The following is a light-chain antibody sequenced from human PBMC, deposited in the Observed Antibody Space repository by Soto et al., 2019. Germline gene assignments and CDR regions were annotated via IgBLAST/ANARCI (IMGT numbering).Light chain of an antibody. CDR1: QDISKY. V-gene: IGKV1-33*01. Sequence: DIQMTQSPSSLSASVGDRVTITCRASQDISKYLNWYQQKPGKAPNLLIYDASNCETGVPSRFSGSGSGTDFTLTINSLQPEDIAKYYCQHYKSLLSCGPGTKVDIK. CDR3: QHYKSLLS. J-gene: IGKJ3*01. CDR2: DAS.